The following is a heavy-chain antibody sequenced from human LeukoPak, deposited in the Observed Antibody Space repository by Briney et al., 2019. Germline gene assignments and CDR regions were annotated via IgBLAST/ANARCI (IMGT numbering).Heavy chain of an antibody. CDR1: GFSFSSIA. Sequence: GGSLRLSGAASGFSFSSIAMNWVRQAPGKGLEWVSASGTDGDTYYADSVQGRFTISRDNSRNTLYLQMTSLRADDTAVYYCAKKTPGTYPFDYWGQGTLVTASP. J-gene: IGHJ4*02. CDR3: AKKTPGTYPFDY. CDR2: SGTDGDT. D-gene: IGHD6-13*01. V-gene: IGHV3-23*01.